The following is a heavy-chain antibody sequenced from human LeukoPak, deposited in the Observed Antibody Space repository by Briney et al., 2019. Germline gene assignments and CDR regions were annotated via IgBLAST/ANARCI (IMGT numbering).Heavy chain of an antibody. CDR1: GFTFSSYK. J-gene: IGHJ4*02. V-gene: IGHV3-48*03. Sequence: GGSLRLSCAASGFTFSSYKMNWVRQAPWKGLEWVSYISRSSSTIHYADSVRGRFTISRDDAKNSLYLQMNSLRAEDTAVYYCARDNSGFDYWGQGTLVSVSS. CDR2: ISRSSSTI. D-gene: IGHD6-19*01. CDR3: ARDNSGFDY.